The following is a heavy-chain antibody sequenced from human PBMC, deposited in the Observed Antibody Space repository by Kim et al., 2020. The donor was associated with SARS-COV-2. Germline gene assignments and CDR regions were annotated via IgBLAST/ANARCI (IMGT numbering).Heavy chain of an antibody. CDR1: GGSFSGYY. Sequence: SETLSLTCAVYGGSFSGYYWSWIRQPPGKGLEWIGEINHSGSTNYNPSLKSRVTISVDTSKNQFSLKLSSVTAADTAVYYCARVGGVSKLRESEVDYWGQGTLVTVSS. J-gene: IGHJ4*02. CDR3: ARVGGVSKLRESEVDY. D-gene: IGHD3-16*01. CDR2: INHSGST. V-gene: IGHV4-34*01.